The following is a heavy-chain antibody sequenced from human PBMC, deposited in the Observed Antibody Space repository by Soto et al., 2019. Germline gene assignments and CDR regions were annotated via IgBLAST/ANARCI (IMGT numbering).Heavy chain of an antibody. CDR3: ARDHHYYDFPRGWFEP. J-gene: IGHJ5*02. D-gene: IGHD3-22*01. Sequence: ASETLSLTCTVSGGSISSGDYYWSWIRQPPGKGLEWIGYIYYSGSTYYNPSLKSRVTISVDTSKNQFSLKLSSVTAADTAVYYCARDHHYYDFPRGWFEPWGQGTLVTVSS. V-gene: IGHV4-30-4*01. CDR2: IYYSGST. CDR1: GGSISSGDYY.